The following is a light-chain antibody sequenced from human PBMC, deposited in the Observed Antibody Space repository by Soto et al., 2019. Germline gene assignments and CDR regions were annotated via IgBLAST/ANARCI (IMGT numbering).Light chain of an antibody. CDR3: HQYGSSPFT. Sequence: EVVLTQSPATLSLSPGERATLSCGANQSVSANYLAWYQQKPGQAPRLLIYGASSRATGIPDRFSGSGSGTDFTLTISRLEPEDFAVFYCHQYGSSPFTFGPGTKVDIK. CDR2: GAS. CDR1: QSVSANY. V-gene: IGKV3-20*01. J-gene: IGKJ3*01.